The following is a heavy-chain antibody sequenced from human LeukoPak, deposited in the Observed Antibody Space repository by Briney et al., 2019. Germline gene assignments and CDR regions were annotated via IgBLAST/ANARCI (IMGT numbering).Heavy chain of an antibody. CDR1: GYTFTGYY. J-gene: IGHJ5*02. V-gene: IGHV1-2*02. D-gene: IGHD2-15*01. Sequence: ASVKVSCKASGYTFTGYYIHWVRQAPGQGLEWMGWINPNSGGTNYAQKFQGRVTMTRDTSISTAYMELSRLRSDDTAVYYCARGLPIVVVVAAPFDPWGQGTLVTVSS. CDR2: INPNSGGT. CDR3: ARGLPIVVVVAAPFDP.